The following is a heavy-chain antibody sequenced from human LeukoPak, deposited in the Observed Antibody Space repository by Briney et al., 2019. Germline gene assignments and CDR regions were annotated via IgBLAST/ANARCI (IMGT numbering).Heavy chain of an antibody. V-gene: IGHV1-18*01. J-gene: IGHJ4*02. CDR2: ISAYNGNT. Sequence: ASVKVSCKASGYTFISYGISWVRQAPGQGLEWMGWISAYNGNTNYAQKLQGRVTITADESTSTAYMELSSLRSEDTAVYYCARDLDSNYGRGDYWGQGTLVTVSS. D-gene: IGHD4-11*01. CDR1: GYTFISYG. CDR3: ARDLDSNYGRGDY.